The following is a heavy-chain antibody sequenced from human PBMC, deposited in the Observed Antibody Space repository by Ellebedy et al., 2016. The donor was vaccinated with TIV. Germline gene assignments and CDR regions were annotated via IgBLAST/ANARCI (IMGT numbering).Heavy chain of an antibody. J-gene: IGHJ4*02. CDR3: ARYEWLRFFDY. CDR2: INPSGGST. CDR1: GYTFTSYY. D-gene: IGHD5-12*01. Sequence: ASVKVSCKASGYTFTSYYMHWVRQAPGQGLEWMGIINPSGGSTSYAQKFQGRVTITADKSTSTAYMELSSLRSDDTAVYYCARYEWLRFFDYWGQGTLVTVSS. V-gene: IGHV1-46*01.